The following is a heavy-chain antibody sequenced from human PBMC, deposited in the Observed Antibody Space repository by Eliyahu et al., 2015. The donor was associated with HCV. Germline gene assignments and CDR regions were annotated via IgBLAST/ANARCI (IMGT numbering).Heavy chain of an antibody. J-gene: IGHJ4*02. CDR3: ARFTSAASSGRPDY. CDR1: GGTFSAYA. V-gene: IGHV1-69*01. Sequence: QVQLVQSGAEVKKPGSSVKVSCEAXGGTFSAYAITWVRQAPGXGLEXMGGITPLFETIKYAKKFQGRLTITADEPTGTAYMELGSLESEDTAVYYCARFTSAASSGRPDYWGQGTLVIVS. D-gene: IGHD6-6*01. CDR2: ITPLFETI.